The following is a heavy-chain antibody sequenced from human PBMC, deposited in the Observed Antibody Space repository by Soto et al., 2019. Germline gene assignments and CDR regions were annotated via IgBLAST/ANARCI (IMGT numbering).Heavy chain of an antibody. CDR2: IWYDGSNK. V-gene: IGHV3-33*01. CDR1: GFTFSSYG. D-gene: IGHD3-3*01. CDR3: ARDSLNYDFWSGYYTFAAPSPDY. J-gene: IGHJ4*02. Sequence: QVQLVESGGGVVQPGRSLRLSCAASGFTFSSYGMHWVRQAPGKGLEWVAVIWYDGSNKYYADSVKGRFTISRDNSKNTLYLQMNSRRAEDTAVYYCARDSLNYDFWSGYYTFAAPSPDYWGQGTLVTVSS.